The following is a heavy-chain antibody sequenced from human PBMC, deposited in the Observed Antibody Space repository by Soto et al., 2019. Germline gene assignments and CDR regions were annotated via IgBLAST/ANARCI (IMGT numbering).Heavy chain of an antibody. V-gene: IGHV4-39*01. CDR2: IYYSGST. CDR1: GGSISSSSYY. D-gene: IGHD6-13*01. J-gene: IGHJ6*02. CDR3: ARHGIIYSSSWYWGDYYYYYGMDV. Sequence: TVSGGSISSSSYYWGWIRQPPGKGLEWIGSIYYSGSTYYNPSLKSRVTISVDTSKNQFSLKLSSVTAADTAVYYCARHGIIYSSSWYWGDYYYYYGMDVWGQGTTVTVSS.